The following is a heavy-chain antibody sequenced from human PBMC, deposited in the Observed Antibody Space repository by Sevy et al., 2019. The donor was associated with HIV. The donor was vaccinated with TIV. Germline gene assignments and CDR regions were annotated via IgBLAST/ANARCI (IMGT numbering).Heavy chain of an antibody. CDR2: IYYNGYP. V-gene: IGHV4-39*01. D-gene: IGHD4-17*01. Sequence: SETLSLTCTVSGGSISTNSYYWGWIRQPPGKGLELIGSIYYNGYPYYNPSLKRRVTISVETSKNQFALMLISVTAADTAGYYCGRYGYGDYHTYFDYWGQGTLVTVSS. CDR1: GGSISTNSYY. CDR3: GRYGYGDYHTYFDY. J-gene: IGHJ4*02.